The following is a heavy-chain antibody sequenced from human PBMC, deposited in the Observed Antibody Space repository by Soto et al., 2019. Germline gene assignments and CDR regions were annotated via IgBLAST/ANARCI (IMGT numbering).Heavy chain of an antibody. J-gene: IGHJ2*01. D-gene: IGHD5-18*01. V-gene: IGHV4-4*07. CDR2: IYTSGRT. CDR3: ARDYDVNTALDYWYFDL. CDR1: GGSIGNYY. Sequence: QVQLQESGPGLVKPSESLSLICTVSGGSIGNYYWAWIRQSAGKGLEWIGRIYTSGRTHYNPSLTGRVTMSIDTYKTQFSLRLTSVTAADTAMYYCARDYDVNTALDYWYFDLWGRGTLVTVSS.